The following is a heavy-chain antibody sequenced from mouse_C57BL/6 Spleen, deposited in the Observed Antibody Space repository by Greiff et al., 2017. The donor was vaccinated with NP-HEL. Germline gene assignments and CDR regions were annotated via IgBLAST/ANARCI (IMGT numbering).Heavy chain of an antibody. J-gene: IGHJ2*01. CDR1: GYTFTSYW. D-gene: IGHD1-1*02. CDR2: IDPSDSYT. V-gene: IGHV1-69*01. Sequence: QVQLQQPGAELVMPGASVKLSCKASGYTFTSYWMHWVKQRPGQGLEWIGEIDPSDSYTNYNQKFKGKSTLTVDKSSSTSYRQLSSLTSEDSSVYYCARRVGTYYFDYWGQGTTLTVSS. CDR3: ARRVGTYYFDY.